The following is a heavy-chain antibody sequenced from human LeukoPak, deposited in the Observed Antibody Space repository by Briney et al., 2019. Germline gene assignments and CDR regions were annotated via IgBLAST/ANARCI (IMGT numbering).Heavy chain of an antibody. J-gene: IGHJ4*02. CDR1: GFTFSMYK. V-gene: IGHV3-48*01. CDR2: INSGSSNI. D-gene: IGHD5-18*01. Sequence: GGSLRLSCAASGFTFSMYKMNWVRQAPGKGLEWVSHINSGSSNIYYADSVKGRFTISRDNAKNSLYLQMTSLRVEDTAVYYCARRGDAPMVGDYWGQGTLVTVSS. CDR3: ARRGDAPMVGDY.